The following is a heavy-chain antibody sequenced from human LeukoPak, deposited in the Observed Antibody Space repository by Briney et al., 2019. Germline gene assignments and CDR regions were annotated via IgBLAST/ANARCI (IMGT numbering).Heavy chain of an antibody. CDR3: AREGYLIAAAIDY. V-gene: IGHV3-21*01. D-gene: IGHD6-13*01. Sequence: GGSLRLSCAASGFTFSSYSMNWVRQAPGKGLEWVSSISSSSSYIYYADSVKGRFTISRDNAKNSLYLQMNSLRAEDTAVYYCAREGYLIAAAIDYWGQGTLVTVSS. J-gene: IGHJ4*02. CDR1: GFTFSSYS. CDR2: ISSSSSYI.